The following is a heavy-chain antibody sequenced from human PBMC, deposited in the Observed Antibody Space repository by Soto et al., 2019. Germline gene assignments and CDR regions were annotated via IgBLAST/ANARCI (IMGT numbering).Heavy chain of an antibody. V-gene: IGHV1-18*01. J-gene: IGHJ6*02. Sequence: QVHLVQSGAEVKKPGASVKVSCKASGYTFTNYDINWVRQAPGQGLEWMGWISTYTGNTNYAQKLQGRVTMTTDAATSTAYMELRSLGSDDAAVYYCARGYYYGAGGPTSGGMDVWGQGTTVTVSS. CDR1: GYTFTNYD. D-gene: IGHD3-10*01. CDR3: ARGYYYGAGGPTSGGMDV. CDR2: ISTYTGNT.